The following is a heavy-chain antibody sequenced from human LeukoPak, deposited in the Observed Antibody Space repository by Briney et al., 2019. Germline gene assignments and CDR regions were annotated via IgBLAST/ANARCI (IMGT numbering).Heavy chain of an antibody. Sequence: GGSLRLSCAASGFTFSSYGMHWVRQAPGKGLEWVAVISNDGSKKYYADSVRGRFTISRDNSKNTPYLQMNSLRADDTAVYYCANWGRFDPWGQGTLVTVSS. CDR2: ISNDGSKK. V-gene: IGHV3-30*18. CDR3: ANWGRFDP. CDR1: GFTFSSYG. D-gene: IGHD3-16*01. J-gene: IGHJ5*02.